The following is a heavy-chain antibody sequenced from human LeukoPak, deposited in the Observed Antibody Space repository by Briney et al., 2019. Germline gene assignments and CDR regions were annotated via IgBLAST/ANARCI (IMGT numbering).Heavy chain of an antibody. J-gene: IGHJ6*03. CDR1: GFTLSSYA. Sequence: PGGSLRLSCAASGFTLSSYAMSWVRQGPGKGLEWVSAISVSGNTYHADSVKGRFTISRDSSKNSLYLQMNSLRAEDTAVYYCARDRGAVDSSGYYSYYYYYMDVWGKGTTVTISS. CDR2: ISVSGNT. CDR3: ARDRGAVDSSGYYSYYYYYMDV. D-gene: IGHD3-22*01. V-gene: IGHV3-23*01.